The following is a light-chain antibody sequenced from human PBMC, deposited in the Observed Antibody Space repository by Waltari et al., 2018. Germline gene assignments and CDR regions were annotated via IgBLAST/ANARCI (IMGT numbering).Light chain of an antibody. CDR1: QSVSSK. CDR3: QHYNNLSLT. J-gene: IGKJ4*01. Sequence: EIVMTQSPATLSVSPGERATLSCRASQSVSSKLAWYQQRPGQAPRLPIYGASTRATGIPARFTGSGSGTEFTLTISSLQSEDFAVYFCQHYNNLSLTFGGGTKVEI. V-gene: IGKV3-15*01. CDR2: GAS.